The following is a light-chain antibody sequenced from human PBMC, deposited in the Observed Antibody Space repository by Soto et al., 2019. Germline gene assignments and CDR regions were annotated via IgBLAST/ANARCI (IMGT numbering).Light chain of an antibody. J-gene: IGKJ1*01. CDR1: QSVSITY. CDR3: EQYGSSPRT. CDR2: GES. Sequence: EIFLAHSPGTLSLSPGERSTLSFSASQSVSITYLAWCQQKPGQAPRLLIYGESTRDTGIPARFSGSGSGKEFTITISRLEPEDFAVYYCEQYGSSPRTFGQGTKVDI. V-gene: IGKV3-20*01.